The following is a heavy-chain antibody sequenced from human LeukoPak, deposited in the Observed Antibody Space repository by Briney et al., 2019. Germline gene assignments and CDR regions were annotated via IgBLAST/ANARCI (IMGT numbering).Heavy chain of an antibody. J-gene: IGHJ4*02. D-gene: IGHD1-26*01. CDR1: GFTFSSYS. CDR3: AREAKSEWEPLDY. Sequence: GGSLRLSCAASGFTFSSYSMNWVRQAPGKGLEWVSSISSSSSYIYYADSVKGRFTISRDNAKNSLYLQMNSLRAEDTAVYYCAREAKSEWEPLDYWGQGTLVTVSS. CDR2: ISSSSSYI. V-gene: IGHV3-21*01.